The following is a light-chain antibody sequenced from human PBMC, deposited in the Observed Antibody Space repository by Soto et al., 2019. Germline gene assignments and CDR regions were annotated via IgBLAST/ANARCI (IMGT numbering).Light chain of an antibody. Sequence: QSVLTQPPSASGTPGQRVTISWSGSSSNIGSNTVNWYQQLPGTAPKLLIYSNNQRPSGVPDLFSGSKSGTSASLAISGLQSEDDVDSYCPAWDDRPTGSVFGAGTKLTVL. J-gene: IGLJ3*02. CDR3: PAWDDRPTGSV. V-gene: IGLV1-44*01. CDR1: SSNIGSNT. CDR2: SNN.